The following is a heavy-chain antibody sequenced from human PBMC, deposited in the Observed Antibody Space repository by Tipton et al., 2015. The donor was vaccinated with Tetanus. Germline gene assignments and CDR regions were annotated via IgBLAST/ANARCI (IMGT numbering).Heavy chain of an antibody. V-gene: IGHV5-51*01. Sequence: QLVQSGAEVKEAGESLRISCKASGYRFSSYWIAWVRQMPGKGLEWVGLIYPGDSDTKISPSFRGQVTFSADRSINTAYLQWSSLKASDTASYYCARHRAGTFASWFDPWGQGTLVTVSS. D-gene: IGHD2/OR15-2a*01. CDR3: ARHRAGTFASWFDP. J-gene: IGHJ5*02. CDR2: IYPGDSDT. CDR1: GYRFSSYW.